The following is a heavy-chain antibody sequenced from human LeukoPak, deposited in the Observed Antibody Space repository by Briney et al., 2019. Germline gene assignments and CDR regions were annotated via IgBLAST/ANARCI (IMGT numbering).Heavy chain of an antibody. CDR2: INHSGST. J-gene: IGHJ4*02. V-gene: IGHV4-34*01. Sequence: PSETLSLTCAVYGGSFSGYYWSWIRQPPGKGLEWIGEINHSGSTNYNPSLKSRVTISVDTSKNQFSLKLSSVTAADTAVYYCATGSSWYGSRDYWGQGALVTVSS. CDR3: ATGSSWYGSRDY. CDR1: GGSFSGYY. D-gene: IGHD6-13*01.